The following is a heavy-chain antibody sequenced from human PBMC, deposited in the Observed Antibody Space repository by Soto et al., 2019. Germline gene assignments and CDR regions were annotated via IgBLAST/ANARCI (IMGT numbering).Heavy chain of an antibody. J-gene: IGHJ6*03. Sequence: EVQLVESGGGLVQPGGSLRLSCVASGFTFSNYWMYWVRQAPGEGLVWVSRINSDGSVSSYADSVKGRLTISRDNVKNTLYLQMDSLRAEDTAVYYCARGDCVGGTCYSLAGSFYYHMDVWGKGTMVTVFS. CDR1: GFTFSNYW. V-gene: IGHV3-74*01. D-gene: IGHD2-15*01. CDR3: ARGDCVGGTCYSLAGSFYYHMDV. CDR2: INSDGSVS.